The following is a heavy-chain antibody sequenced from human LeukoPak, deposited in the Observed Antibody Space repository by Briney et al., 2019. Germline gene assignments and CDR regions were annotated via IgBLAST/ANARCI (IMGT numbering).Heavy chain of an antibody. CDR3: AASTVAGLDY. J-gene: IGHJ4*02. Sequence: RASVKVSCTTSGYSENFYGITWVRQVAGQGLEWMGWISAQHGQTEYAPNSQDRVTMTTDTYTNTAYMELRSLRSDDTAVYYCAASTVAGLDYWGQGTLVTVSS. D-gene: IGHD6-19*01. CDR1: GYSENFYG. CDR2: ISAQHGQT. V-gene: IGHV1-18*01.